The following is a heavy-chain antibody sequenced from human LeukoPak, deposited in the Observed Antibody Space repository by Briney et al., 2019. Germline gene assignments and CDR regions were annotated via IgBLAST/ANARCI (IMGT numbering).Heavy chain of an antibody. CDR1: GFTFSTYW. J-gene: IGHJ4*02. CDR2: INSDRSST. Sequence: PGGSLRLSCAASGFTFSTYWMHWVRQAPGKGLVWVSRINSDRSSTSYADSVKGRFTISRDNAMSTLYLQMNSLRAEDTAVYYCARPYSYTDFWDWGQGTLVTVSS. D-gene: IGHD3-3*01. CDR3: ARPYSYTDFWD. V-gene: IGHV3-74*01.